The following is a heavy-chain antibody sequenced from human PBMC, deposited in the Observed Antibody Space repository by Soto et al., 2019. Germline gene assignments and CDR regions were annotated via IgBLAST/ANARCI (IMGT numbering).Heavy chain of an antibody. CDR3: AVGSVDIVPTGMKPFDP. Sequence: QVQLVQSGAEVKKPGSSVKVSCKASGGTFSNYAISWVRQAPGQGLEWMGGIIPIFGTANYAQKFQGRVTITADESTSTPYMELSSLSSEDTAIYYCAVGSVDIVPTGMKPFDPWGQGTLVTVSS. CDR2: IIPIFGTA. V-gene: IGHV1-69*12. J-gene: IGHJ5*02. D-gene: IGHD5-12*01. CDR1: GGTFSNYA.